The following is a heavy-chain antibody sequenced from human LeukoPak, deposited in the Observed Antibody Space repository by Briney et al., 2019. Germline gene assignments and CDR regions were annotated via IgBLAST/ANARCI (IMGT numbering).Heavy chain of an antibody. J-gene: IGHJ5*02. V-gene: IGHV3-74*01. CDR1: GFTFSSYW. Sequence: PGGSLGLSCAASGFTFSSYWMHWVRQAPGKGLVWVSRINSDGSSTSYADSVKGRFTISRDNAKNTLYLQMNSLRAEDTAVYYCARDQGYYDSSGSFDPWGQGTLVTVSS. CDR2: INSDGSST. CDR3: ARDQGYYDSSGSFDP. D-gene: IGHD3-22*01.